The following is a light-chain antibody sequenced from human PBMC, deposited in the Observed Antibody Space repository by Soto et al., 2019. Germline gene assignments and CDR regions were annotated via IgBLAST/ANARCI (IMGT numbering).Light chain of an antibody. V-gene: IGKV3-11*01. J-gene: IGKJ2*02. Sequence: EVVLTQSPDTLSLSPGETSTLSCRASQSGDRSVAWYQQKVGQAPRLLIYAAYTRATGVGARFTGSGSATDFSLTITSLQPEDFAVYYCQQRGKWPSTFGPGTKVEMK. CDR3: QQRGKWPST. CDR1: QSGDRS. CDR2: AAY.